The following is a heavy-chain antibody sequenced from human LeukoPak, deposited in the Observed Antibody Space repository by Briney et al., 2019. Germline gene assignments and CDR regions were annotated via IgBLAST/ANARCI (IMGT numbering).Heavy chain of an antibody. CDR2: ISASGGST. J-gene: IGHJ4*02. V-gene: IGHV3-23*01. Sequence: GGSLRLSCAASGFTFSKYVMSWVRQAPGKGLEWVSAISASGGSTHYADSVKDRFTISRDNSKNTLYVQMNSLRADDTAVYYCAKALRDWGQGTLVTVSS. CDR3: AKALRD. CDR1: GFTFSKYV.